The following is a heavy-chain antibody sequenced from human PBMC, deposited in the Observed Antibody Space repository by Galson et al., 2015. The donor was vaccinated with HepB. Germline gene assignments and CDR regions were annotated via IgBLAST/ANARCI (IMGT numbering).Heavy chain of an antibody. CDR2: ISSSSTI. D-gene: IGHD6-19*01. J-gene: IGHJ2*01. V-gene: IGHV3-48*04. Sequence: SLRLSCAASGFTFSSYSMNWVRQAPGKGLEWVSYISSSSTIYYADSVKGRFTISRDNAKNSLYLRMNSLRAEDTAVYYCARVNYVSSGWSDWYFDLWGRGTLVTASS. CDR1: GFTFSSYS. CDR3: ARVNYVSSGWSDWYFDL.